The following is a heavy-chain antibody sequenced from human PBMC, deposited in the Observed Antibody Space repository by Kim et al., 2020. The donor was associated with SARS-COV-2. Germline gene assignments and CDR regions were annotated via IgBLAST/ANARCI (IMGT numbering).Heavy chain of an antibody. CDR2: IYYSGTT. Sequence: SETLSLTCTVSGGSISSYYWSWIRQPPGKGLEWIGYIYYSGTTNYNPSLKSRVTISVDTSKNQFSLKLSSVTAADTAVYYCARDRGFEYSSSDYYYYGMDVWGQGTTVTVSS. D-gene: IGHD6-6*01. CDR1: GGSISSYY. J-gene: IGHJ6*02. CDR3: ARDRGFEYSSSDYYYYGMDV. V-gene: IGHV4-59*01.